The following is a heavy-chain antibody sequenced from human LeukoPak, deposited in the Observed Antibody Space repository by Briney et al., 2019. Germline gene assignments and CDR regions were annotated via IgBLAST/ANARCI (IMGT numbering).Heavy chain of an antibody. Sequence: PSETLSLTCTVSGGSISSYYWSWIRQPPGKGLEWIGYIYYSGSTNYNPSLKSRVTISVDTSKNQFSLKLSSVTAADTAVYYCARANHIRTDYGGKHSWYFDLWGRGTLVTVSS. J-gene: IGHJ2*01. V-gene: IGHV4-59*01. CDR2: IYYSGST. CDR3: ARANHIRTDYGGKHSWYFDL. CDR1: GGSISSYY. D-gene: IGHD4-23*01.